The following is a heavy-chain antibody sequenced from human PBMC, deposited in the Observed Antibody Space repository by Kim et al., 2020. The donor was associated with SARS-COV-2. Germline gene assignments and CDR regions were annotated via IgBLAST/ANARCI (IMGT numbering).Heavy chain of an antibody. CDR3: ARSAMGGYYYGMDV. Sequence: AHSVKGRFPISRDNSKNPLYLQMNSLRAEDTAVYYCARSAMGGYYYGMDVWGQGTTVTVSS. D-gene: IGHD5-18*01. J-gene: IGHJ6*02. V-gene: IGHV3-30*01.